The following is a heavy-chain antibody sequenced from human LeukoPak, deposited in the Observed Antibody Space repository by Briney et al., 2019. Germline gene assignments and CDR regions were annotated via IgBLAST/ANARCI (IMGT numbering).Heavy chain of an antibody. Sequence: SETLSLTCTVSNGSITTNSYYWGWIRQPPGKGLEWIGTIFHSGSTYYNPSLKSRVIITVDTSKNQFSLNLNSVTSADTAAYYCARPWGVGAPFDHWGPGTLVTVSS. CDR1: NGSITTNSYY. CDR3: ARPWGVGAPFDH. D-gene: IGHD1-26*01. CDR2: IFHSGST. J-gene: IGHJ5*02. V-gene: IGHV4-39*01.